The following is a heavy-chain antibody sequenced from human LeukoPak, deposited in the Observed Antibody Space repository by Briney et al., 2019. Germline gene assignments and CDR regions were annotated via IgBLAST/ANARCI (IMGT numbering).Heavy chain of an antibody. V-gene: IGHV1-2*06. CDR3: AGGYSYGHYFDY. CDR2: IDPNSGGT. Sequence: ASVKVSCKASGGTFSSYAISWVRQAPGQGLEWMGRIDPNSGGTNYAQKFQGRVTMTRDTSISTAYMELSRLRSDDTAVYYCAGGYSYGHYFDYWGQGTLVTVSS. CDR1: GGTFSSYA. J-gene: IGHJ4*02. D-gene: IGHD5-18*01.